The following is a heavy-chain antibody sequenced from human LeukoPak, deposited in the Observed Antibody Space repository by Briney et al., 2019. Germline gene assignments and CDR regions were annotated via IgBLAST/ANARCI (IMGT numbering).Heavy chain of an antibody. CDR2: VGGVSGNT. Sequence: GGSLRLSCAASGFTFTNYAMTWVRQAPGKGLEWVSTVGGVSGNTYYADSVKGRFTISRDNSKNTLYLQMNSLRAEDTAVYYCAKDYTLAGSSSGDYWGQGTLVTVSS. CDR3: AKDYTLAGSSSGDY. D-gene: IGHD6-6*01. J-gene: IGHJ4*02. CDR1: GFTFTNYA. V-gene: IGHV3-23*01.